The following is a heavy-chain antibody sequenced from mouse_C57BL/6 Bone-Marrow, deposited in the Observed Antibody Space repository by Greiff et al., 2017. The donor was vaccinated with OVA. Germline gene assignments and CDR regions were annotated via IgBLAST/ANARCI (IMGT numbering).Heavy chain of an antibody. CDR1: GFTFSDYG. Sequence: EVKLMESGGGLVKPGGSLKLSCAASGFTFSDYGMHWVRQAPEKGLEWVAYISTGSSTIYYAATVKGRFTISRDNAKNTLFLQMTSLRSEDTAMDYCARLLWLRDAMDYWGQGTSVTVSS. CDR3: ARLLWLRDAMDY. CDR2: ISTGSSTI. J-gene: IGHJ4*01. D-gene: IGHD2-2*01. V-gene: IGHV5-17*01.